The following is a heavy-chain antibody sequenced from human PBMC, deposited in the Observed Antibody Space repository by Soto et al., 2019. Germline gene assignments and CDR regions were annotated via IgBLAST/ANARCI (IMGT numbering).Heavy chain of an antibody. CDR1: GFTFSSYA. V-gene: IGHV3-30-3*01. CDR2: ISYDGSNK. J-gene: IGHJ3*02. CDR3: ARIDPTHEAFDI. D-gene: IGHD3-9*01. Sequence: QVQLVESGGGVVQPGRSLRPSCAASGFTFSSYAMHWVRQAPGKGLEWVAFISYDGSNKYYADSVKGRFTISRDNSKNTLYLQMNSLRSEDTAVYYCARIDPTHEAFDIWGQGTMVSVSS.